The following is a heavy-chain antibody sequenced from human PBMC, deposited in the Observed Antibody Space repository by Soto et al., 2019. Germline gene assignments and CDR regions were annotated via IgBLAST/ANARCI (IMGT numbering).Heavy chain of an antibody. CDR2: IYYSGST. CDR3: ARRGSSSWYGY. V-gene: IGHV4-39*01. Sequence: QLQLQESGPGLVKPSEILSLTCTVSGGSISSNSYYWGWIRQPPGKGLEWIGSIYYSGSTYYNPSLKSRVTISVDTSKNQFSLKLSSVTAADTAVYYCARRGSSSWYGYWGQGTLVTVSS. CDR1: GGSISSNSYY. D-gene: IGHD6-13*01. J-gene: IGHJ4*02.